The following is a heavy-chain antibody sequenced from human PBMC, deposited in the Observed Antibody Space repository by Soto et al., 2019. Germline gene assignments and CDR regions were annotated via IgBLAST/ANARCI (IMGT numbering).Heavy chain of an antibody. V-gene: IGHV3-23*01. CDR3: RSSGYGNHEYYLDY. CDR1: GFTFSSYA. CDR2: ISGSGGST. Sequence: EVHLLESGGGLVQPGGSLRLSCAASGFTFSSYAMSWVRQAPGKGLEWVSAISGSGGSTYYASSVKGRFTISRHNSKNKLYLQLNSLRADDTAVYYCRSSGYGNHEYYLDYWCQGHLVTVSS. J-gene: IGHJ4*02. D-gene: IGHD3-22*01.